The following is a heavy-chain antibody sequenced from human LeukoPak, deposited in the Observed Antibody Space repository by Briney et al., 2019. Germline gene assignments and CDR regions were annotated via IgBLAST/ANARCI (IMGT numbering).Heavy chain of an antibody. J-gene: IGHJ4*02. CDR1: GFKFRSYS. D-gene: IGHD3-10*02. CDR3: ARGTMFPYYFDY. CDR2: ISSSSSYI. V-gene: IGHV3-21*01. Sequence: GGSLRLSCAASGFKFRSYSMKWVRQAPGKGLEGGSFISSSSSYIYYADSLKGRFTISRDNAKNSLYLQMNSLRAEDTAVYYCARGTMFPYYFDYWGQGTLVTVSS.